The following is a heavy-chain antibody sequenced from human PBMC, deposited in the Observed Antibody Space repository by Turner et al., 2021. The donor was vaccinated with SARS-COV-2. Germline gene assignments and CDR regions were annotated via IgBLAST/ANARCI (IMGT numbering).Heavy chain of an antibody. CDR3: ASPVVVTATPNYYGMDV. V-gene: IGHV4-39*01. J-gene: IGHJ6*02. CDR1: GGSITSSSYY. D-gene: IGHD2-21*02. CDR2: IYYSGST. Sequence: QLQLQESGPGLLKPSETLSLTCSVSGGSITSSSYYWAWIRQPPGKGLEWIGNIYYSGSTYYNPSLKSRVTISVDTSKNQFSLKLGSVTAADTAVYYCASPVVVTATPNYYGMDVWGQGTTVTVSS.